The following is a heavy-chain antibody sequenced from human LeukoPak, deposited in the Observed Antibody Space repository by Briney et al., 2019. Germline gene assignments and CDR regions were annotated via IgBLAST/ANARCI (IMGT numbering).Heavy chain of an antibody. Sequence: ASVTVSCKASGYTFTSYYMHWVRQAPGQGLEWMGIINPSGGSTSYAQKFQGRVTMTRDTSTSTVYMELSSLRSEDTAVYYCASWGELGVAYDAFDIWGQGTMVTVSS. J-gene: IGHJ3*02. CDR1: GYTFTSYY. V-gene: IGHV1-46*01. CDR2: INPSGGST. CDR3: ASWGELGVAYDAFDI. D-gene: IGHD1-26*01.